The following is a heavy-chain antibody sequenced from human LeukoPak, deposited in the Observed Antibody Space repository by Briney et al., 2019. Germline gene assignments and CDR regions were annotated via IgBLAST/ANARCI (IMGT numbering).Heavy chain of an antibody. J-gene: IGHJ4*02. CDR3: ARDQHTSYYDYVWGSYRSNAVDY. D-gene: IGHD3-16*02. CDR2: ISSSSSYI. V-gene: IGHV3-21*01. CDR1: GFTFSSYS. Sequence: PGGSLRLSCAASGFTFSSYSMNWVRQAPGKGLEWVSSISSSSSYIYYADSAKGRFTISRDNAKNSLYLQMNSLRAEDTAVYYCARDQHTSYYDYVWGSYRSNAVDYWGQGTLVTVSS.